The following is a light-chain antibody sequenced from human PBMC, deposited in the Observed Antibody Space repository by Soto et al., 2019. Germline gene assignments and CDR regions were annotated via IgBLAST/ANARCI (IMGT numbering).Light chain of an antibody. CDR1: QSISSY. CDR3: QQSHSTPFT. V-gene: IGKV1-39*01. Sequence: DFQMTQSPSSLSASVGDRVTITCRASQSISSYLNWYQQKPGKAPKLLIYAASSLQSGVPSRFSGSGSGTDFTLTISSLQPEDFATYYCQQSHSTPFTFGGGTKVEIK. CDR2: AAS. J-gene: IGKJ4*01.